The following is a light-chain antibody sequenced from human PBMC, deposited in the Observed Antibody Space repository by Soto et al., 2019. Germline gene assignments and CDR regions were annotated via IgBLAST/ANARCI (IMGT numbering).Light chain of an antibody. CDR2: SAS. CDR3: QLYGFSPRWT. CDR1: QSVSSSY. J-gene: IGKJ1*01. Sequence: EIVLTQSPGTLSVSPVDIATRSCSASQSVSSSYLAWYQQKPGQAPRLLVYSASTRATGIPDRFSGSGSGTDFTLTISRLEPEDSAVYYCQLYGFSPRWTFGQGTKVDI. V-gene: IGKV3-20*01.